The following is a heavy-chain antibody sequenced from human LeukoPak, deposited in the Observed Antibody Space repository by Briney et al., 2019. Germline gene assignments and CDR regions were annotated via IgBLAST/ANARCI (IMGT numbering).Heavy chain of an antibody. CDR3: ARRRGVAGNYYYYGMDV. Sequence: NPSETLSLTCTVSGGPVSSYYWTWIRQSPGKGLEWIGYIFYSGSTNYNPSLKSRVTMSIDNSKNQFSLNLSSVTAADTAVYYCARRRGVAGNYYYYGMDVWGQGTSVTVSS. V-gene: IGHV4-59*08. D-gene: IGHD6-19*01. J-gene: IGHJ6*02. CDR1: GGPVSSYY. CDR2: IFYSGST.